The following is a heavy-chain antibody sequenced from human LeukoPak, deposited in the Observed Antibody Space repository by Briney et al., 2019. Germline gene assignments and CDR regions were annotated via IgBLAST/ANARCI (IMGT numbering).Heavy chain of an antibody. Sequence: PSETLSLTCAVSGYSISSGYYWGWIRQPPGKGLEWVGSIYHSGSTYYNPSLKSRVTISVDTSKNQFSLKLSSVTAADTAVYYCARGPTRNYFDYWGQGTLVTVSS. CDR1: GYSISSGYY. J-gene: IGHJ4*02. CDR3: ARGPTRNYFDY. V-gene: IGHV4-38-2*01. CDR2: IYHSGST.